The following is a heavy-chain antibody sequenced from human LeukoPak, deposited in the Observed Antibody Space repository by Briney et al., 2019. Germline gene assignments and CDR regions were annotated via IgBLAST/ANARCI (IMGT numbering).Heavy chain of an antibody. CDR2: INPNSGGT. CDR1: GYTFAGYY. V-gene: IGHV1-2*06. D-gene: IGHD3-22*01. Sequence: ASVKVSCKASGYTFAGYYMHWVLQAPGQGLEWMGRINPNSGGTNYAQKFQGRVTMTRDTSISTAYMELSRLRSDDTAVYYCARTPKSETYYYDSSGYSPFDYWGQGTLVTVSS. J-gene: IGHJ4*02. CDR3: ARTPKSETYYYDSSGYSPFDY.